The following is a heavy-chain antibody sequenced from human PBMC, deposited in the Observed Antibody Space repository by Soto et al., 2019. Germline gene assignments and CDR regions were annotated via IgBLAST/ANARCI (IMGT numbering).Heavy chain of an antibody. J-gene: IGHJ5*02. D-gene: IGHD6-6*01. CDR2: INPNSGGT. Sequence: ASVKVSCKASGYTFTGYYMHWVLQAPGEGLEWMGWINPNSGGTNYAQKFQGRVTMTRDTSISTAYMELSRLRSDDTAVYYCARFTRVAARKWFDPWGQGTLVTVSS. CDR3: ARFTRVAARKWFDP. CDR1: GYTFTGYY. V-gene: IGHV1-2*02.